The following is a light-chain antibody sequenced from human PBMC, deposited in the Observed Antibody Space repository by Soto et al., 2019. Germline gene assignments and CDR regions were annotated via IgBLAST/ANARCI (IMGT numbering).Light chain of an antibody. CDR2: RSY. Sequence: QSVLTQPPSASGTPGQRVTISCSGSTPNIVSNDVYWYRQLPGTAPRLLISRSYQRPSGVPDRFSGSKSGTSASRAISGLRSEDEADYYCAAWADSLRGVLFGGGTKLTVL. CDR1: TPNIVSND. CDR3: AAWADSLRGVL. J-gene: IGLJ2*01. V-gene: IGLV1-47*01.